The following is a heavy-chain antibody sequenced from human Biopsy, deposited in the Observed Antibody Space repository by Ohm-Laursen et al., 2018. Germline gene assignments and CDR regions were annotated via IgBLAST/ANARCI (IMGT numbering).Heavy chain of an antibody. D-gene: IGHD3-3*01. CDR1: GFTFSSHA. V-gene: IGHV3-23*01. J-gene: IGHJ5*02. Sequence: GSLRLSCTASGFTFSSHAMSWVRQAPGKGLECVSVINGSGGSTYYADPVKGRFTISRDNSKNTLYLQMNSLRAEDMAMYYCARDLYDFCGGCPFDPWGQGTLVTVSP. CDR2: INGSGGST. CDR3: ARDLYDFCGGCPFDP.